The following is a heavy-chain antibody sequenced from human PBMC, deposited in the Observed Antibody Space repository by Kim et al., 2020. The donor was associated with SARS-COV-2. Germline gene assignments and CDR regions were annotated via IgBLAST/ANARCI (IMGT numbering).Heavy chain of an antibody. CDR2: IRNKAYGGTS. D-gene: IGHD6-13*01. Sequence: GGSLRLSCIASGFTFGDYAMTWVRQAPGMGLEWVGFIRNKAYGGTSEYAASVKGRFTISRDDSNSIAYLHMNSLKTEDTAVYYCIRDLSSSSPTHWFDPWGQGTLVTVSS. J-gene: IGHJ5*02. CDR3: IRDLSSSSPTHWFDP. CDR1: GFTFGDYA. V-gene: IGHV3-49*04.